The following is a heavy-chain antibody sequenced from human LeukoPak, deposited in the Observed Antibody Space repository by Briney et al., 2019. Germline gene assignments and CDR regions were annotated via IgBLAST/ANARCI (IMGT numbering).Heavy chain of an antibody. D-gene: IGHD1-14*01. CDR3: AKPPEGY. V-gene: IGHV3-30*02. CDR1: GFTFSSYG. J-gene: IGHJ4*02. CDR2: ILYDGSKK. Sequence: QSGGSLRLSCAASGFTFSSYGIHWVRQAPGKGLEWVAFILYDGSKKYYADSVKGRFIISRDNSKNTVYLEMNSLRAEDTAVYYCAKPPEGYWGQGTLVTVSS.